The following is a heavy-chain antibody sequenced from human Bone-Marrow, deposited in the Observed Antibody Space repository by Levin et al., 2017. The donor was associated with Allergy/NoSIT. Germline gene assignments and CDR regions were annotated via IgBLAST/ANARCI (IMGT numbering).Heavy chain of an antibody. J-gene: IGHJ4*02. V-gene: IGHV3-20*04. CDR3: AKNWDYDILTGFTD. CDR2: IGLNGGGT. CDR1: GFTFDDYA. Sequence: PGESLKISCAASGFTFDDYAMSWVRQVPGKGLEWVAGIGLNGGGTGYAESVRGRFVVSRDNAENSVFLQMRSLRDDDTAFYYCAKNWDYDILTGFTDWGQGMLVTVSS. D-gene: IGHD3-9*01.